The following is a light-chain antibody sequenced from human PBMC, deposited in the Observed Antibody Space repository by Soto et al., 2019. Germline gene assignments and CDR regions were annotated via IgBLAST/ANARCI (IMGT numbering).Light chain of an antibody. V-gene: IGLV2-11*01. CDR3: CSYAGSYTLYV. J-gene: IGLJ1*01. CDR1: SSDVGSYNY. CDR2: DVN. Sequence: QSALTQPRSVSGSPGQSVTISCTGTSSDVGSYNYVSWYQQHPGNAPKLMIYDVNKRPSRVPDRFSGSKSGNTASLTISGLQAEDEADYYCCSYAGSYTLYVFGTGTKVTVL.